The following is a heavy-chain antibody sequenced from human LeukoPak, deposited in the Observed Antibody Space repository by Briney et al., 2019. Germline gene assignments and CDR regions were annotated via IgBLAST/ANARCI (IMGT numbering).Heavy chain of an antibody. Sequence: SVKVSCKASGGTFSSYAISWVRQAPGQGLEWMGGIIPIFGTANYAQKFQGRVTITTDESTSTAYMELSSLRSEDTAVYYCARDGRTVRAVRGVIGSWFDPWGQGTLVTVSS. CDR1: GGTFSSYA. CDR2: IIPIFGTA. J-gene: IGHJ5*02. D-gene: IGHD3-10*01. CDR3: ARDGRTVRAVRGVIGSWFDP. V-gene: IGHV1-69*05.